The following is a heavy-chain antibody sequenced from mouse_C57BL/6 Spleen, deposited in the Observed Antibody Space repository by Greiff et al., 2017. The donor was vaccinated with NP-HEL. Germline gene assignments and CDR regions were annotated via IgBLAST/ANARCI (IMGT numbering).Heavy chain of an antibody. V-gene: IGHV2-6-1*01. J-gene: IGHJ3*01. CDR3: ARQTEGYYDYGGGFAY. Sequence: VKLVESGPGLVAPSQSLSITCTVSGFSLTSYGVHWVRQPPGKGLEWLVVIWSDGSTTYNSALKSRLSISKDNSKSQVFLKMNSLQTDDTAMYYCARQTEGYYDYGGGFAYWGQGTLVTVSA. CDR1: GFSLTSYG. D-gene: IGHD2-4*01. CDR2: IWSDGST.